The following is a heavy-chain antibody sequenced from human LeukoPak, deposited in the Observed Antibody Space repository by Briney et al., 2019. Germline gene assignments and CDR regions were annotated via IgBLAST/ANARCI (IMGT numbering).Heavy chain of an antibody. D-gene: IGHD3-22*01. V-gene: IGHV3-23*01. CDR2: ISGSGGST. Sequence: GGSLRLSCAASGFTFSSYGMSWVRQAPGKGLEWVSAISGSGGSTYYADSVKGRFTISRDNSKNTLYLQMNSLRAEDTAVYYCAKSRNYYYDSSGYYLDYWGQGTLVTVSS. J-gene: IGHJ4*02. CDR1: GFTFSSYG. CDR3: AKSRNYYYDSSGYYLDY.